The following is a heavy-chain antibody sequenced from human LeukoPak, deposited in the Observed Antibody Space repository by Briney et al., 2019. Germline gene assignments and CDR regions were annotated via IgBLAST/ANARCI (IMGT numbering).Heavy chain of an antibody. J-gene: IGHJ4*02. CDR2: ISYDGRDK. V-gene: IGHV3-30*18. CDR3: AKEVGTFTLDY. Sequence: TGGSLRLSCAASGFSFSTYGMHWVRQAPGKGLEWVTVISYDGRDKYYADSVKGRFTISRDNSRNTLYLQMNSLRVEDTAVYYCAKEVGTFTLDYWGQGTLVTVSS. CDR1: GFSFSTYG. D-gene: IGHD1-26*01.